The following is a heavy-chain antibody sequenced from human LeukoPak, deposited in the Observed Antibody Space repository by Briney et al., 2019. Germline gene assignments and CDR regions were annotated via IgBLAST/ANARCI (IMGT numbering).Heavy chain of an antibody. CDR1: GYTFNDYY. CDR2: INPNSGRT. D-gene: IGHD3-9*01. Sequence: ASVKVSCKTSGYTFNDYYVHWVRQAPGQGLEWMVWINPNSGRTNYAPKFQGRVTLTTDTSISTAYMELSSLISGDTALYFCARDSSDVLTGYYHFWGQGTLVTVSS. CDR3: ARDSSDVLTGYYHF. V-gene: IGHV1-2*02. J-gene: IGHJ4*02.